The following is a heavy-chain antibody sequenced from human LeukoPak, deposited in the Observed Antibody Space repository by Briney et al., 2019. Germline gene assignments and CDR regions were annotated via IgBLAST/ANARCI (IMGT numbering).Heavy chain of an antibody. CDR1: GFTASSNS. CDR3: ARRAGAYSHPYDY. V-gene: IGHV3-53*01. J-gene: IGHJ4*02. Sequence: GGSLRLSCTVSGFTASSNSMSWVRQAPGKGLEWVSFIYSDNTLYSDSVKGRFTISRDNSKNTLYLQMNSLRAEDTAVYYCARRAGAYSHPYDYWGQGTLVTVSS. D-gene: IGHD4/OR15-4a*01. CDR2: IYSDNT.